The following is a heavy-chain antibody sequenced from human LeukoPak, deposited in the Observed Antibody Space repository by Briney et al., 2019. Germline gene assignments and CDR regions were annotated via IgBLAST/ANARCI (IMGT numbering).Heavy chain of an antibody. Sequence: GGSLRLSCAASGFTVSSNYMSWVRQAPGKGLEWVSVIDSGGSTYYADSVKGRFTISRDNSKNTLYLQMNSLRAEDTAVYYCARAPRIAAAGPLFDYWGQGTLVTVSS. V-gene: IGHV3-53*01. J-gene: IGHJ4*02. CDR2: IDSGGST. CDR3: ARAPRIAAAGPLFDY. D-gene: IGHD6-13*01. CDR1: GFTVSSNY.